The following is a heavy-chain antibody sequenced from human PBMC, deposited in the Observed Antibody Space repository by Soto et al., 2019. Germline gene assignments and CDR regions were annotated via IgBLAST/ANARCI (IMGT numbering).Heavy chain of an antibody. CDR1: GGSISSGDYY. CDR3: ARDSLVRDYDYYYGMDV. V-gene: IGHV4-30-4*01. Sequence: SETLSLTCTVSGGSISSGDYYWSWIRQPPGKGLEWIGYIYYSGSTYYNPSLKSRVTISVDTSKNQFSLKLSSVTAADTAVYYCARDSLVRDYDYYYGMDVWGQGTTVTVSS. J-gene: IGHJ6*02. CDR2: IYYSGST. D-gene: IGHD2-8*02.